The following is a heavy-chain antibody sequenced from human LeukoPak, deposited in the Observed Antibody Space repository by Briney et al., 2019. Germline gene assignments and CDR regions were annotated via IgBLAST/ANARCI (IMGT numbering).Heavy chain of an antibody. J-gene: IGHJ3*02. D-gene: IGHD2-2*01. CDR3: ARDSGGDDIVVVPAASDAFDI. V-gene: IGHV3-30-3*01. CDR1: GFTFSSYW. Sequence: GGSLRLSCAASGFTFSSYWMSWVRQAPGKGLEWVAVISYDGSNKYYADSVKGRFTISRDNSKNTLYLQMNSLRAEDTAVYYCARDSGGDDIVVVPAASDAFDIWGQGTMVTVSS. CDR2: ISYDGSNK.